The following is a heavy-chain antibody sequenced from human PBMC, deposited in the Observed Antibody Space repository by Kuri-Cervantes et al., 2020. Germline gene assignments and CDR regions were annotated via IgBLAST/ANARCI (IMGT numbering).Heavy chain of an antibody. CDR3: AKRNQWLIKPRPHTGMDV. J-gene: IGHJ6*02. V-gene: IGHV3-30*18. D-gene: IGHD6-19*01. Sequence: GGSLRLSCAASGFTFSNAWMSWVRQAPGKGLEWVAVISYDGSNKYYADSVKGRFTISRDNAKNSLYLQMNSLRDEDTAVYYCAKRNQWLIKPRPHTGMDVWGQGTTVTVSS. CDR2: ISYDGSNK. CDR1: GFTFSNAW.